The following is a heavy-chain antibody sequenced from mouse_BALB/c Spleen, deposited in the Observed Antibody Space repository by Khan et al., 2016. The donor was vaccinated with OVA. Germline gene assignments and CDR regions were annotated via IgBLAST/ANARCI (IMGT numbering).Heavy chain of an antibody. CDR3: ARQPYYHYNIRDY. CDR2: IWSDGST. Sequence: QVQLQQSGPGLVAPSQSLSITCTISGFSLTNYGVHWVRQPPGKGMEWLVVIWSDGSTTYNSALKSRLTVTKDNSKSPVFLEMNSLQTDDTAMYFCARQPYYHYNIRDYGGQGTSVTVSS. V-gene: IGHV2-6-1*01. D-gene: IGHD2-10*01. J-gene: IGHJ4*01. CDR1: GFSLTNYG.